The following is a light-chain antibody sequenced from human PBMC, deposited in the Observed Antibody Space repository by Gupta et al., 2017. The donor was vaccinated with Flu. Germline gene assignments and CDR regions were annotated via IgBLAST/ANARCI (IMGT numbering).Light chain of an antibody. CDR2: WAS. CDR1: QNILYSSNNKNY. CDR3: QQYYSTPPT. V-gene: IGKV4-1*01. Sequence: NCKSSQNILYSSNNKNYLAWYQQKPGQPPKLLIYWASTRESGVPDRFSGSGSGTDFTLTISRLQAEDVAVYYCQQYYSTPPTFGQGTKLDIK. J-gene: IGKJ2*01.